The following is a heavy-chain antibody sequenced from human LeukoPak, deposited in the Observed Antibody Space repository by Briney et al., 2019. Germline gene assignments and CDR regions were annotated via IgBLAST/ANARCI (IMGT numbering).Heavy chain of an antibody. CDR3: ARRAGAYSHPYDY. V-gene: IGHV3-53*01. D-gene: IGHD4/OR15-4a*01. J-gene: IGHJ4*02. Sequence: GGSLRLSCTVSGFTVSSNSMSWVRQAPGKGLEWVSFIYSDNTHYSDSVNVRFTISRDNSKNTLYLQMNSLRAEDTAVYYCARRAGAYSHPYDYWGQGTLVTVSS. CDR2: IYSDNT. CDR1: GFTVSSNS.